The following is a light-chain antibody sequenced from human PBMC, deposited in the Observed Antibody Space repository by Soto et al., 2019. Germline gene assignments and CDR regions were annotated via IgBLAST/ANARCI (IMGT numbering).Light chain of an antibody. V-gene: IGKV3-11*01. CDR1: QSVSSY. J-gene: IGKJ4*01. Sequence: ESVLTQSRATLALSPGERATLSCRASQSVSSYLAWYQQKPGQAPRLLIYDASNGATGIPARFSGSGSGTDFTLTISSLEPEDFAVYYCQQYNNWPPVTFGGGTKV. CDR2: DAS. CDR3: QQYNNWPPVT.